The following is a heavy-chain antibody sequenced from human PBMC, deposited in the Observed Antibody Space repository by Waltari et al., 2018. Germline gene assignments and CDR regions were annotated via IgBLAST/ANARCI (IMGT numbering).Heavy chain of an antibody. V-gene: IGHV4-59*11. CDR3: ARGSAAGTNDY. J-gene: IGHJ4*02. D-gene: IGHD6-13*01. CDR1: GGSISSHY. Sequence: QVQLQESGPGLVKPSETLSLTCTVSGGSISSHYWSWIRQPPGKGREWIGYIYYSGSTNYNPSLKSRVTISVDTSKNQFSLKLSSVTAADTAVYYCARGSAAGTNDYWGQGTLVTVSS. CDR2: IYYSGST.